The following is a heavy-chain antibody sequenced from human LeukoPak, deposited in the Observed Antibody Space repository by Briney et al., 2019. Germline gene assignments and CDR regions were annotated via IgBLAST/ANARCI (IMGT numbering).Heavy chain of an antibody. J-gene: IGHJ4*02. CDR2: ISGNGGDI. V-gene: IGHV3/OR16-9*01. CDR3: VRHSGRAGGQ. D-gene: IGHD3-10*01. Sequence: PGGSLRLSCAASGFNFGGHYMSWVRQAPGKGPGWISYISGNGGDIAYADSVKGRFTISRDNAKNSLHLQMNSLRVEDTAVYHCVRHSGRAGGQWGQGTLIAVSS. CDR1: GFNFGGHY.